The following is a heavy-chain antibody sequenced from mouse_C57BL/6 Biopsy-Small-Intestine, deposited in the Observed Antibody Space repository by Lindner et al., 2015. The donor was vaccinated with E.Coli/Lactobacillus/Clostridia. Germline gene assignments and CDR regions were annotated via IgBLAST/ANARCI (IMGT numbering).Heavy chain of an antibody. J-gene: IGHJ1*03. V-gene: IGHV1-85*01. Sequence: VQLQESGPALVKPGASVKLSCKISGYTFTDYDINWVKQRPGQGPEWIGWIYPRDGTSKDNEKFKGKATLTVDTSSNTAFMELHSLTSEDSAVYLCTREALFARGYFDVWGTGTTVTVSS. CDR3: TREALFARGYFDV. D-gene: IGHD1-1*01. CDR1: GYTFTDYD. CDR2: IYPRDGTS.